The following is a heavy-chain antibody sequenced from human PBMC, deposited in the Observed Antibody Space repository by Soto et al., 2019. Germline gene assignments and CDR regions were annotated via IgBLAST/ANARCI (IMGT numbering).Heavy chain of an antibody. CDR2: IGGNNVNT. V-gene: IGHV1-18*01. CDR1: GYNFITYG. CDR3: AREGMVRGILQYYYFHYAMDV. J-gene: IGHJ6*02. D-gene: IGHD3-10*01. Sequence: QVQLVQSGAEVKKPGASVKVSCKASGYNFITYGISWVRQAPGQGLEWMGWIGGNNVNTNYAQKFQGRVTMTTDTFTTTAYMELRSLRSDDTAVYYCAREGMVRGILQYYYFHYAMDVWGQGTTVTVSS.